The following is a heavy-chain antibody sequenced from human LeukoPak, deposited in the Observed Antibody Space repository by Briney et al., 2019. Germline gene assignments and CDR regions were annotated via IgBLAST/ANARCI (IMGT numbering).Heavy chain of an antibody. CDR2: IYHSGST. Sequence: SETLSLTCTVSGYSISSGYYWGWIRQPPGKGLEWIGSIYHSGSTYYNPSLKSRVTISVDTSKNQFSLKLSSVTAADTAVYYCATMPHAWWLQRHSYYMDVWGKGTTVTVSS. J-gene: IGHJ6*03. CDR3: ATMPHAWWLQRHSYYMDV. CDR1: GYSISSGYY. V-gene: IGHV4-38-2*02. D-gene: IGHD5-24*01.